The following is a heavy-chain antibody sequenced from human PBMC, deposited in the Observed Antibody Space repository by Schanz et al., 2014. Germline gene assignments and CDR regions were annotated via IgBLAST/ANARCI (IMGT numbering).Heavy chain of an antibody. J-gene: IGHJ3*02. Sequence: EVQLVESGGGLVKPGGSLRLSCGVSGFTASSHSMNWVRQAPGKGLEWVSYISSSSSTRYYADSVKGRFTISRDNSKNTLYLQMKSLRAEDTAVYYCAKGRFGELSAFDIWGQGTMVTVSS. CDR3: AKGRFGELSAFDI. CDR1: GFTASSHS. CDR2: ISSSSSTR. D-gene: IGHD3-10*01. V-gene: IGHV3-48*01.